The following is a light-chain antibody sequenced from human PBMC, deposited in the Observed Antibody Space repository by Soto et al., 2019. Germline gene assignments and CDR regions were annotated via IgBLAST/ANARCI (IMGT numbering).Light chain of an antibody. Sequence: DVAVTEYTTSLSASVGDRVTITCQASQDISNYLNWYXXXPXXAXKXLIYDASNLETGVPSRFSGSGSGTDFTFTISSLQPEDIATYYCQQYDNLPLTFGGGTKVDIK. CDR2: DAS. J-gene: IGKJ4*01. V-gene: IGKV1-33*01. CDR1: QDISNY. CDR3: QQYDNLPLT.